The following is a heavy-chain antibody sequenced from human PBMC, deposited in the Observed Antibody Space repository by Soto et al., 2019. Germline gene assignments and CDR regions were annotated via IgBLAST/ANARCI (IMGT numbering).Heavy chain of an antibody. J-gene: IGHJ3*02. CDR1: GGTFSSYA. D-gene: IGHD6-6*01. Sequence: QVQLVQSGAEVKKPGSSVKVSCKASGGTFSSYAISWVRQAPGQGLEWMGGISPIFGTANYAQKFQGRVTITADESTSTAYMELSSLRSEDTAVYYCARDIGHYSSIAARGAFDIWGQGTMVTVSS. CDR3: ARDIGHYSSIAARGAFDI. CDR2: ISPIFGTA. V-gene: IGHV1-69*01.